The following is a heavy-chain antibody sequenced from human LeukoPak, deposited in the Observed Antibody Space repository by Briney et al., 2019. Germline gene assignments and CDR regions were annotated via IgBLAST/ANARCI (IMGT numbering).Heavy chain of an antibody. CDR3: TTRACHAGGCSSSFYYYYGLHF. CDR2: IIPIFGTA. V-gene: IGHV1-69*13. Sequence: SVKVSCKASGNSISNYAVSWVRQAPGQGFEWMGGIIPIFGTADYAQKFQGRVTITADQSTSTTYMALSSLKSEATATYYCTTRACHAGGCSSSFYYYYGLHFWGQGTTVSVSS. CDR1: GNSISNYA. D-gene: IGHD3-16*01. J-gene: IGHJ6*02.